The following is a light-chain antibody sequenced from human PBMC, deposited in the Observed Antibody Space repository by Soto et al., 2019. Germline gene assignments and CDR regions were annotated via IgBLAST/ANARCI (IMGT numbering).Light chain of an antibody. J-gene: IGLJ2*01. CDR1: RSDVGAYNY. V-gene: IGLV2-8*01. CDR3: TSYAGSNSVV. CDR2: EVS. Sequence: QSALTQPPSASGSPGQSVTISCTGTRSDVGAYNYVSWYQQYPGKVPKLMIYEVSKRPSGVPDRFSGSKSDNTASLTVSGLQTEDEADYYCTSYAGSNSVVFGGGTKLTVL.